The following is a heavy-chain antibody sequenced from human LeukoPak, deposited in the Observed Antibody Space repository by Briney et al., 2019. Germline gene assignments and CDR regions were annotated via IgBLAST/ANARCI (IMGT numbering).Heavy chain of an antibody. D-gene: IGHD3-10*01. J-gene: IGHJ4*02. V-gene: IGHV4-59*01. CDR2: IYYSGST. CDR3: ARDSYYGSGRVVDY. CDR1: GGSISSYY. Sequence: LETLSLTCTVSGGSISSYYWSWIRQPPGKGLEWIGYIYYSGSTNYNPSLKSRVTISVDTSKNQFSLKLSSVTAADTAVYYCARDSYYGSGRVVDYWGQGTLVTVSS.